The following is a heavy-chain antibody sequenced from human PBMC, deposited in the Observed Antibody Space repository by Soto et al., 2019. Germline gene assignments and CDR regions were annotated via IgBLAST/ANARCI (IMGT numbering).Heavy chain of an antibody. Sequence: ASVKVSCKASGYTFTSYGISWVRQAPGQGLEWMGWISAYNGNTNYAQKLQGRVTMTTDTSTSTAYMELRSLRSDDTAVYYCARESYSSSRTQGNWFDPWGQGTLVTVSS. CDR1: GYTFTSYG. CDR2: ISAYNGNT. J-gene: IGHJ5*02. CDR3: ARESYSSSRTQGNWFDP. V-gene: IGHV1-18*01. D-gene: IGHD6-6*01.